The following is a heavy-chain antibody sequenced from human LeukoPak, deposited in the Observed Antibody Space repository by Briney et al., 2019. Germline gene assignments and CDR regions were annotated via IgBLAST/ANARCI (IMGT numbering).Heavy chain of an antibody. CDR2: INPNSGGT. D-gene: IGHD3-22*01. CDR3: ARGSHVYYYDSSGYPPFDY. J-gene: IGHJ4*02. Sequence: ASVKVSCKASGYTFTGYYMRWVRQAPGQGLEWMGWINPNSGGTNYAQKFQGRVTMTRDTSISTAYMELSRLRSDDTAVYYCARGSHVYYYDSSGYPPFDYWGQGTLVTVSS. CDR1: GYTFTGYY. V-gene: IGHV1-2*02.